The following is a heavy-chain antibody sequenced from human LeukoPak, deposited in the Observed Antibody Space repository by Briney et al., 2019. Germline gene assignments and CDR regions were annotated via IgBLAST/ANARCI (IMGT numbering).Heavy chain of an antibody. Sequence: PGGSLRLSCAATGFTFSNYSMNWDRQAPGKGLEWVSSISSSSSYIYYADSVKGRFTISRDNAKNSLYLQMNSLRAEDTAVYYCASHYYDSSGFDYWGQGTLVTVSS. CDR3: ASHYYDSSGFDY. CDR1: GFTFSNYS. V-gene: IGHV3-21*01. J-gene: IGHJ4*02. CDR2: ISSSSSYI. D-gene: IGHD3-22*01.